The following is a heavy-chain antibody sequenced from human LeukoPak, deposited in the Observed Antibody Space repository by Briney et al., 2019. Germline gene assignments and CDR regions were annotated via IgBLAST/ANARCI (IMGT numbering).Heavy chain of an antibody. CDR3: ARAEWSNWYFHL. Sequence: PGGSLRLSCAASGFTFSTYWMNWVRQAPGKGLERVANIKQDGSEKYYVDSVKGRFTLSRDSAKNSLYLQMNSLRAEDTAVYYCARAEWSNWYFHLWGRGTLVTVSS. CDR1: GFTFSTYW. J-gene: IGHJ2*01. V-gene: IGHV3-7*03. CDR2: IKQDGSEK. D-gene: IGHD3-3*01.